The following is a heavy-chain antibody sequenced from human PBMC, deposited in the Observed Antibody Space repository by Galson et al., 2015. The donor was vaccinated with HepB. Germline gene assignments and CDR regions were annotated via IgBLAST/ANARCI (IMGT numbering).Heavy chain of an antibody. V-gene: IGHV3-48*01. CDR2: ISLGGSII. D-gene: IGHD6-25*01. Sequence: SLRLSCAASGFTFSNYNMNWVRQAPGKGLEWISYISLGGSIIYYADSVKGRFTISRDNAKKSLYLQMSSLTVEDTAVYYCVRKLEDPVYPMAAAGAFDFWGQGTLVTVSS. CDR1: GFTFSNYN. CDR3: VRKLEDPVYPMAAAGAFDF. J-gene: IGHJ4*02.